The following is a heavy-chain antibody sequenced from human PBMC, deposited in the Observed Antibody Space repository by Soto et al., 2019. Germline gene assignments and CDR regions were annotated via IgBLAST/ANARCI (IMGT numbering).Heavy chain of an antibody. J-gene: IGHJ4*02. CDR2: IWYDGSNT. CDR1: GFIFSSFG. V-gene: IGHV3-33*01. Sequence: GGSLRLSXAASGFIFSSFGMHWVRQAPGKGLEWVAHIWYDGSNTYYADSVKGRFTISRDNSRNTLYLQMNSLRAEDTAVYHCVRDLLGSGGHFDYWGQGTPVTVS. D-gene: IGHD7-27*01. CDR3: VRDLLGSGGHFDY.